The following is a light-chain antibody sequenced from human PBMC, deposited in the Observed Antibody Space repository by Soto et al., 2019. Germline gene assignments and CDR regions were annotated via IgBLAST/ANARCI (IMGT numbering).Light chain of an antibody. CDR2: DAS. Sequence: EIVLTQSPGTLSLSPGERATLSCRASQTIRSNYLAWYQQKPGQAPRLLIFDASSRAPGIPARFSGSASGTDFTLTITRLEPEDFAVYYCQQYGNSLTFGGGTKVEIK. V-gene: IGKV3-20*01. J-gene: IGKJ4*01. CDR3: QQYGNSLT. CDR1: QTIRSNY.